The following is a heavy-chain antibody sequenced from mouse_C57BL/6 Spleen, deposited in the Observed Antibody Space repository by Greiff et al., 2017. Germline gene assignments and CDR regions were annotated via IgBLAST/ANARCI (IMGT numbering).Heavy chain of an antibody. J-gene: IGHJ4*01. CDR2: IYPRSGNT. CDR3: ARRGTAQAPYAMDY. CDR1: GYTFTSYG. V-gene: IGHV1-81*01. Sequence: QVHVKQSGAELARPGASVKLSCKASGYTFTSYGISWVKQRTGQGLEWIGEIYPRSGNTYYNEKFKGKATLTADKSSSTAYMELRSLTSEDSAVYFCARRGTAQAPYAMDYWGQGTSVTVSS. D-gene: IGHD3-2*02.